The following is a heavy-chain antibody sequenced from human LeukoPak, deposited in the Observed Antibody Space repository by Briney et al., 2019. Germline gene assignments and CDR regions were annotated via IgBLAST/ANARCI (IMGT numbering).Heavy chain of an antibody. J-gene: IGHJ5*02. D-gene: IGHD6-19*01. Sequence: PGGSLRLSCAASGFTFSSYEMNWVRQAPGKGLEWVSVISGSGGSTYYADSVKGRFTISRDNSKNTLYLQMNSLRAEDAAVYYCTEVEDSSGWNLPFDHWGQGTLVTVSS. CDR3: TEVEDSSGWNLPFDH. CDR1: GFTFSSYE. V-gene: IGHV3-23*01. CDR2: ISGSGGST.